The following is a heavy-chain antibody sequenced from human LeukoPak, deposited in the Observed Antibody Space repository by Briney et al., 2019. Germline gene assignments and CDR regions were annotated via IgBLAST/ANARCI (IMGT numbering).Heavy chain of an antibody. CDR2: IYTSGST. CDR1: GGSISSYY. D-gene: IGHD1-26*01. V-gene: IGHV4-4*07. J-gene: IGHJ4*02. CDR3: ARDRSISGSYYGDFDY. Sequence: SETLPLTCTVSGGSISSYYWSWIRQPAGKGLEWIGRIYTSGSTNYNPSLKSRVTISVDKSKNQFSLKLSSVTAADTAVYYCARDRSISGSYYGDFDYWGQGTLVTVPS.